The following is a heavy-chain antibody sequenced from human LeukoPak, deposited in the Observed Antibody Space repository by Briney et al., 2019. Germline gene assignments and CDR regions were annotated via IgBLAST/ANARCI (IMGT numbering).Heavy chain of an antibody. J-gene: IGHJ4*02. D-gene: IGHD1-26*01. CDR1: GGSISSYY. Sequence: SETLSLTCTVSGGSISSYYWSWIRQHAGKGLEWIGRIYTSGSTNYNPSLKSRVTMSVDTSKNQFSLKLSSVTAADTAVYYCARESDSIVGATTFDYWGQGTLVTVSS. V-gene: IGHV4-4*07. CDR2: IYTSGST. CDR3: ARESDSIVGATTFDY.